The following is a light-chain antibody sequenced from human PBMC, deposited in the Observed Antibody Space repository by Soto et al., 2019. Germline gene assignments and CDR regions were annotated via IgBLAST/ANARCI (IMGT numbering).Light chain of an antibody. CDR3: QQSYSTPPWT. V-gene: IGKV1-39*01. CDR1: QSISRY. Sequence: DFQMTQSPSSLSASVGDRVTITCRASQSISRYLNWYQQKPGKAPKLLTYAASSLQSGVPSRISGSGSGTDFTLTISSLQPEDFATYYCQQSYSTPPWTFGQGTKVDIK. CDR2: AAS. J-gene: IGKJ1*01.